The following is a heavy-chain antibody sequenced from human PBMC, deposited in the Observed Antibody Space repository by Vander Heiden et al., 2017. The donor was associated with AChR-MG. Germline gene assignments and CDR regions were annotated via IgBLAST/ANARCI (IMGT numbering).Heavy chain of an antibody. CDR2: IIPILGTA. CDR1: GGTFGSYA. CDR3: ARDPRDGYTQFDY. D-gene: IGHD5-12*01. J-gene: IGHJ4*02. Sequence: VQLVQSGAEVRKPGSSVQVSCKASGGTFGSYAISWERQAPGQGLEWMGGIIPILGTANYAQKFQGRVTITADESTSTAYMELSSLRSEDTAVYYCARDPRDGYTQFDYWGQGTLVTVSS. V-gene: IGHV1-69*01.